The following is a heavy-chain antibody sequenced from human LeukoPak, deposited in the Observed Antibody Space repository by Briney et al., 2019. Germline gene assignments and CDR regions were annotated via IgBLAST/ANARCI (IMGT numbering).Heavy chain of an antibody. CDR3: ASVDTAMVIRSDY. J-gene: IGHJ4*02. V-gene: IGHV4-39*07. CDR2: VYYSGST. D-gene: IGHD5-18*01. Sequence: SETLSLTCTVSGGSISSSSYYWGWIRQPPGKGLEWIGSVYYSGSTYYNPSLKSRVTISVDTSKNQFSLKLSSVTAADTAVYYCASVDTAMVIRSDYWGQGTLVTVSS. CDR1: GGSISSSSYY.